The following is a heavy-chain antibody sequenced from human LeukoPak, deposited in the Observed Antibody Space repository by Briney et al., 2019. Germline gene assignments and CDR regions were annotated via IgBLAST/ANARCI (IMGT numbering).Heavy chain of an antibody. CDR2: ILPMLGIA. J-gene: IGHJ4*02. CDR3: ARGEVATRSGWDDAK. Sequence: SVKVSRKASGGSLSSYAINWVRQAPGQGLEWMGRILPMLGIANAAQKFQGRVTITADKSTSTAYMELTSLRSEDTAVYYCARGEVATRSGWDDAKRGQGTLVIVSS. D-gene: IGHD5-12*01. CDR1: GGSLSSYA. V-gene: IGHV1-69*04.